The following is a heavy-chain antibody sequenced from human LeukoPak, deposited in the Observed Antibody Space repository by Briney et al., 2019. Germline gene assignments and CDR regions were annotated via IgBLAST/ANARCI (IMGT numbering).Heavy chain of an antibody. V-gene: IGHV3-33*01. CDR1: GFTFSSYG. CDR2: IWYDGSNK. Sequence: GGSLRLSCAASGFTFSSYGMHWVRQAPGKGLEWVAVIWYDGSNKYCADSVKGRFTTSRDNSKNTLYLQMNSLRAEDTAVYYCARVDYYGSGPYYYYGMDVWGKGTTVTVSS. D-gene: IGHD3-10*01. CDR3: ARVDYYGSGPYYYYGMDV. J-gene: IGHJ6*04.